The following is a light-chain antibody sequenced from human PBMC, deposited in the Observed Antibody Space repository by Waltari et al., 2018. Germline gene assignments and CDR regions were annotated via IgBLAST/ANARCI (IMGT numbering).Light chain of an antibody. V-gene: IGKV3-20*01. CDR2: DAS. CDR1: QSVSRF. J-gene: IGKJ1*01. Sequence: EIVLTQSPGTLSLSPGERATLSCRASQSVSRFLAWYQQKPGQAPRLLIYDASSRATGIPDRLSGSGSGTDFSLTITRLEPEDFAVYYCQKYGTLPATFGQGTRVEIK. CDR3: QKYGTLPAT.